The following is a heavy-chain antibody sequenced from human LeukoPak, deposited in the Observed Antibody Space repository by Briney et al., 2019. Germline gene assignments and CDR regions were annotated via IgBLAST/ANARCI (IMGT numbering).Heavy chain of an antibody. CDR1: GFTFSTFA. Sequence: GGSLRLSCAASGFTFSTFAMSWVRQAPGKGLEWVSIISASGGSPYYADSVKGRFTISRDNSKNTLYLQMNSLRAEDTAVYYCASRQYDILTGYDGALDIWGQGTMVTVSS. D-gene: IGHD3-9*01. CDR3: ASRQYDILTGYDGALDI. V-gene: IGHV3-23*01. CDR2: ISASGGSP. J-gene: IGHJ3*02.